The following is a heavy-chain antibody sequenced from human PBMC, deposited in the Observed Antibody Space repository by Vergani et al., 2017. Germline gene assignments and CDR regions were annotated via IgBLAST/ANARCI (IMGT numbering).Heavy chain of an antibody. V-gene: IGHV3-30*02. J-gene: IGHJ5*02. Sequence: QVRLVESGGGVVQPGGSLRLSCAASGFTFSNYGMHWVRQAPGKGLEWVTFIRYDGVKIYADSVKGRVTISRDTSKNTLHLQINNLRVEDTAVYYCARGNYYGSGTYVDPWGQGTLVTVSS. CDR3: ARGNYYGSGTYVDP. CDR2: IRYDGVKI. D-gene: IGHD3-10*01. CDR1: GFTFSNYG.